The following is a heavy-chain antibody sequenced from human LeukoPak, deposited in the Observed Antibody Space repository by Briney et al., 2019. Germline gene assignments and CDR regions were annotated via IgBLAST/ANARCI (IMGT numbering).Heavy chain of an antibody. CDR1: GFTFSSYS. V-gene: IGHV3-21*01. Sequence: GGSLRLSCAASGFTFSSYSMNWVRQAPGKGLEWVSPISSSSSYIYYADSVKGRFTISRDNAKNSLYLQMNSLRAEDTAVYYCARVWDTIFGVVIIFPYGMDVWGQGTTVTVSS. D-gene: IGHD3-3*01. J-gene: IGHJ6*02. CDR2: ISSSSSYI. CDR3: ARVWDTIFGVVIIFPYGMDV.